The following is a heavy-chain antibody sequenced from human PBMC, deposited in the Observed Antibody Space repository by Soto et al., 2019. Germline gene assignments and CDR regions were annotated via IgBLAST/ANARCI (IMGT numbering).Heavy chain of an antibody. D-gene: IGHD1-7*01. CDR2: MSGSSSTT. CDR3: AKNQERELPRVIDF. J-gene: IGHJ4*02. V-gene: IGHV3-23*01. CDR1: GLTFSNYA. Sequence: EVRLLESGGGLVKPGGSLRLSCATSGLTFSNYAMSWVRKAPGWGLEWVSSMSGSSSTTYYADSVRGRFTISRDISKNTLYLQMSSLRAEDTALYYCAKNQERELPRVIDFWGQGTLVTVSS.